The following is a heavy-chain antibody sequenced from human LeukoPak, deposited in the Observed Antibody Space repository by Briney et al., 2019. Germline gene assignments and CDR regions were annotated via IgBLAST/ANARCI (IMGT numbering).Heavy chain of an antibody. CDR3: ARYYDILTGYYFFDY. V-gene: IGHV1-2*02. J-gene: IGHJ4*02. CDR2: INPNSGGT. CDR1: GYTFTGYY. D-gene: IGHD3-9*01. Sequence: GASVKVSCKASGYTFTGYYMHWVRQAPGQGLEWMGWINPNSGGTNYAQKFQGRVTMTRDTSISTAYMELSRLRSDDTAVYYCARYYDILTGYYFFDYWGQGTLVTVSS.